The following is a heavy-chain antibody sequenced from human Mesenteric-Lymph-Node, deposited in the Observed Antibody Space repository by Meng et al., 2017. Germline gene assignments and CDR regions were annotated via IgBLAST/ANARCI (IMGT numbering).Heavy chain of an antibody. V-gene: IGHV4-30-4*01. CDR3: ASFDHIPRRNYFDY. CDR2: IHHSGSA. Sequence: GQRQESGPGQVAHSPTPSLTCTISGGSMSSVNYYWSWIRQPPGKGLEWIGYIHHSGSAYYNPSLKSRVSISVDTSKNQFSLNLNSMTAADTAVYYCASFDHIPRRNYFDYWGQGTLVTVSS. D-gene: IGHD2-21*01. J-gene: IGHJ4*02. CDR1: GGSMSSVNYY.